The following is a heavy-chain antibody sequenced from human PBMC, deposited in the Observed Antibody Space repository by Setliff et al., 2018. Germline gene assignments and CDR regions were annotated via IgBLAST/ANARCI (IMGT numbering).Heavy chain of an antibody. D-gene: IGHD6-13*01. V-gene: IGHV4-4*02. J-gene: IGHJ3*02. CDR1: GGSISSSDSNTNW. CDR3: ARTMYSSSWYGAFDI. CDR2: INHSGNT. Sequence: SETLSLTCAVSGGSISSSDSNTNWWSWVRQPPGKGLEWIGEINHSGNTNYNLSLKSRVTVSVDKPKNQFSLKLSSVTAADTAVYYCARTMYSSSWYGAFDIWGQGTMVTVSS.